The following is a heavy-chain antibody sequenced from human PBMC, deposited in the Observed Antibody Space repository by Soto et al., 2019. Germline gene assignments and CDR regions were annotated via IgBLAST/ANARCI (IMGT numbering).Heavy chain of an antibody. Sequence: GESLKISCKGSGYSFTSYWIGWVRQMPGKGLEWMGIIYPGDSDTRYSPSFQGQVTISADKSISTAYLQWTSLKASDTAMFYCARSRRGAYSSGWYSPSGYYNYGIDVWGQGTKVTVCS. CDR1: GYSFTSYW. D-gene: IGHD6-19*01. V-gene: IGHV5-51*01. CDR3: ARSRRGAYSSGWYSPSGYYNYGIDV. CDR2: IYPGDSDT. J-gene: IGHJ6*02.